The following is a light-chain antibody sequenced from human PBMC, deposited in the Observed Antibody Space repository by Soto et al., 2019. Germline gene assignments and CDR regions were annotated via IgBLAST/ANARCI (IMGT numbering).Light chain of an antibody. V-gene: IGLV2-14*01. Sequence: QSVLTQPASVSGSPGQSITISCTGTSSDVGGYNYVSWYQQHPGKAPKLMIFAVSNRPSGVSNRFSGSKSGNTASLNISGLQAEDEADYYCSSFSSGSNRYVLGAGTKVTVL. CDR3: SSFSSGSNRYV. CDR1: SSDVGGYNY. J-gene: IGLJ1*01. CDR2: AVS.